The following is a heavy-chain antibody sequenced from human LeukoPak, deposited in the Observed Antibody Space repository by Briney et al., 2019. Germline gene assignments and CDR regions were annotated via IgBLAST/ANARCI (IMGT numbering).Heavy chain of an antibody. Sequence: SETLSLTCTVSAGSISSHYWSWIRQPPGKGLEWIGYIYYTGSTNYNPSLKSRVTISVDTSKNQFSLRLSSVTAADTAVYYCTYTTSANWFDPWGQGTLVTVSS. CDR1: AGSISSHY. J-gene: IGHJ5*02. CDR3: TYTTSANWFDP. D-gene: IGHD2/OR15-2a*01. CDR2: IYYTGST. V-gene: IGHV4-59*11.